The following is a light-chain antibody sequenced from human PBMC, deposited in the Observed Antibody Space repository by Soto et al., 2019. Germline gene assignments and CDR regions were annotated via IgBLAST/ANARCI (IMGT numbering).Light chain of an antibody. CDR2: EVS. CDR1: QSLLHITGETF. J-gene: IGKJ5*01. V-gene: IGKV2D-29*02. Sequence: VVVTQTPLSLSVAPGQPASISCKSSQSLLHITGETFLFWYLQKPGQSPQLLIYEVSTRVSGVPDRFSGSGSETDFTLEISRVETDDVGIYYCMQSTQLPPTFGQGTRLEIK. CDR3: MQSTQLPPT.